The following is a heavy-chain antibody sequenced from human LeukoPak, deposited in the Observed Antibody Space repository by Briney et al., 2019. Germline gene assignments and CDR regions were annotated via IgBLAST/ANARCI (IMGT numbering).Heavy chain of an antibody. J-gene: IGHJ6*03. CDR3: ARPRFPYYRLSGADYYYMDV. Sequence: SVKVSCKASGYTFTSYAISWVRQAPGQGLEWMGGIIPIFGTVNYAQKFQGRVTITADKSSSTAYMGLSSLRSEDTAVYYCARPRFPYYRLSGADYYYMDVWGKGTTVTVSS. CDR2: IIPIFGTV. D-gene: IGHD3-10*01. CDR1: GYTFTSYA. V-gene: IGHV1-69*06.